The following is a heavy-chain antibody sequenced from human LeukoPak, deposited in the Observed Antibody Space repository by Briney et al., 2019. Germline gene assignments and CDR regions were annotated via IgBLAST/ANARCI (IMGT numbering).Heavy chain of an antibody. J-gene: IGHJ4*02. Sequence: ASVKVSCKASGYTFTSYAMHWVRQAPGQRLEWMGWINAGNGNTKYSQEFQSRVTITRDTSASTAYMELSSLRSEDMAVYYCARALEMATIDYWGQGTLVTVSS. V-gene: IGHV1-3*03. CDR1: GYTFTSYA. CDR2: INAGNGNT. D-gene: IGHD5-24*01. CDR3: ARALEMATIDY.